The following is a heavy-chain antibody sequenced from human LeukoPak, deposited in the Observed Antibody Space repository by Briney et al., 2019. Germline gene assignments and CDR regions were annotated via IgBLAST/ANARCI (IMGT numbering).Heavy chain of an antibody. D-gene: IGHD1-26*01. V-gene: IGHV3-21*01. CDR2: ISSGSSYL. CDR3: SREIARIVSDYYYGMDV. Sequence: GGSLRLSCAASGFIFSAYSMNWVRQAPGQGLEWVSSISSGSSYLCYADSVQGRFTIARDNAENSLYLQMNSLRAEDTAVYYCSREIARIVSDYYYGMDVWGQGTTVTVSS. CDR1: GFIFSAYS. J-gene: IGHJ6*02.